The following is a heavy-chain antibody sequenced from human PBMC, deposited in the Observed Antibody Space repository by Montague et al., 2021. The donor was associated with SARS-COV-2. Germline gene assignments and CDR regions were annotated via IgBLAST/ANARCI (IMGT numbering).Heavy chain of an antibody. J-gene: IGHJ6*02. CDR3: ARVGYSSSWPYYYYGMDV. V-gene: IGHV1-2*04. CDR2: INPNSGGT. D-gene: IGHD6-13*01. Sequence: SVKVSCKASGYTFTGYYMHWVRQAPGQGLERMGWINPNSGGTNYAQRFQGWVTMTRDTSISTAYMELSRLRSDDTAVYYCARVGYSSSWPYYYYGMDVWGQGTTVTVSS. CDR1: GYTFTGYY.